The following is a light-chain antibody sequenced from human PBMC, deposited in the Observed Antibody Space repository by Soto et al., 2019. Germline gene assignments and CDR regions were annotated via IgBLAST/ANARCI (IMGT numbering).Light chain of an antibody. V-gene: IGKV3-11*01. CDR3: QQRTNRPPYT. CDR1: QSVSY. J-gene: IGKJ2*01. Sequence: IVLTQSPATLSLSPGERATLSCRASQSVSYLVWYQQKPGQAPRLLIYDASNRAPGIPARFSGSGSGTDFTLTISSLEPEDFAVYYCQQRTNRPPYTFGQGTTLEIK. CDR2: DAS.